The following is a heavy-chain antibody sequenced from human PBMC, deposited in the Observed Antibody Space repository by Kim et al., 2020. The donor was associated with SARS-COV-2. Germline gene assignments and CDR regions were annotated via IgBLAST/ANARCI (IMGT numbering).Heavy chain of an antibody. D-gene: IGHD3-22*01. Sequence: FQGRVTMTRDTSTSTVYMELSSLRSEDTAVYYCARDPGYYDSSGYSYFDYWGQGTLVTVSS. J-gene: IGHJ4*02. CDR3: ARDPGYYDSSGYSYFDY. V-gene: IGHV1-46*01.